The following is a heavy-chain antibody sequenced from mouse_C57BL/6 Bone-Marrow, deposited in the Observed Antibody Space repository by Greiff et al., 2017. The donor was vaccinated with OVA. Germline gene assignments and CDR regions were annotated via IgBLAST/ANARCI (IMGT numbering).Heavy chain of an antibody. CDR1: GYTFTSYW. V-gene: IGHV1-55*01. D-gene: IGHD3-2*02. J-gene: IGHJ3*01. CDR3: ARGQLRARGFAY. Sequence: QVQLQQPGAELVKPGASVKMSCKASGYTFTSYWITWVKQRPGQGLEWIGDIYPGSGSTNYNEKFKSKATLTVDTSSSTAYMQLSSLTSEDSAVYYCARGQLRARGFAYWGQGTLVTVSA. CDR2: IYPGSGST.